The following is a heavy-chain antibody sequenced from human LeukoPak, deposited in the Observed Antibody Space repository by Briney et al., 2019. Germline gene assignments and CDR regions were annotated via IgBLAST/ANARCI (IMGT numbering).Heavy chain of an antibody. CDR3: ARDRRFGELLADY. CDR1: GGSISSSSYY. CDR2: IYISGST. J-gene: IGHJ4*02. D-gene: IGHD3-10*01. V-gene: IGHV4-61*09. Sequence: SETLSLTYTVSGGSISSSSYYWSWIRQPAGKGLEWIGHIYISGSTNYNPSLRSRVTISVDTSKNQFSLKLSSVTAADTAVYYCARDRRFGELLADYWGQGTLVTVSS.